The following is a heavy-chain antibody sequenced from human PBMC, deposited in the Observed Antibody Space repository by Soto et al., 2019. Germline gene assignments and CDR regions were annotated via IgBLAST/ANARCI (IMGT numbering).Heavy chain of an antibody. CDR3: ASPLVPNPSCYYCYMDV. CDR1: GFTVSSNY. CDR2: IYSGGST. J-gene: IGHJ6*03. V-gene: IGHV3-66*01. D-gene: IGHD6-6*01. Sequence: EVQLVESGGGLVQPGGSLRLSCAASGFTVSSNYMSWVRQAPGKGLEWVAVIYSGGSTYYADSVKGRYTISRDKSKNTLYLQMDSLRAEDTAVYYCASPLVPNPSCYYCYMDVWGKGTTVTVSS.